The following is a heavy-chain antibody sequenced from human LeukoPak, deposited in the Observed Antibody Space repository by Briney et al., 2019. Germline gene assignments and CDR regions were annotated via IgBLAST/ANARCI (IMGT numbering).Heavy chain of an antibody. Sequence: SETLSLTCTVSGGSMTSGGYSWSWLRQHPGKGLDWIGYIYYSGSTYYNPSLKSRVTISVDTSKNQFSLKLSSVTAADTAVYYCARVRYDYGDYAWFDPWGQGTLVTVSS. V-gene: IGHV4-31*03. CDR3: ARVRYDYGDYAWFDP. J-gene: IGHJ5*02. CDR2: IYYSGST. CDR1: GGSMTSGGYS. D-gene: IGHD4-17*01.